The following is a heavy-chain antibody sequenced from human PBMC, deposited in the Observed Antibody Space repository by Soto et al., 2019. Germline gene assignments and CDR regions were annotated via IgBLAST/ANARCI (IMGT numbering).Heavy chain of an antibody. CDR1: VFTFSNYG. V-gene: IGHV3-21*01. D-gene: IGHD5-12*01. J-gene: IGHJ4*02. Sequence: GGSLRLSCASSVFTFSNYGMTWVRQAPGKGLEWVSSITSESSYIYYADSLKGRFTISRDNAKNSLYLQMNSLRAEDTAVYYCARVDGYTYPNDYWGQGTLVTVSS. CDR2: ITSESSYI. CDR3: ARVDGYTYPNDY.